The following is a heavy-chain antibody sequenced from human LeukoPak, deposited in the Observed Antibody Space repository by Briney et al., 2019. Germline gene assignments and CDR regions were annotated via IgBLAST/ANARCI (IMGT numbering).Heavy chain of an antibody. Sequence: PGGSLRLSCVASGFTLSNYVMSWVRKAPGKGLEWVSGVSGGGFDTYYTDSVKGRFTISRDNSKNMVYLQMNSLRAEDTAVYYCTRRAGGNLYDLDNWGQGTLVTVSS. D-gene: IGHD2-8*02. CDR2: VSGGGFDT. CDR3: TRRAGGNLYDLDN. J-gene: IGHJ4*02. CDR1: GFTLSNYV. V-gene: IGHV3-23*01.